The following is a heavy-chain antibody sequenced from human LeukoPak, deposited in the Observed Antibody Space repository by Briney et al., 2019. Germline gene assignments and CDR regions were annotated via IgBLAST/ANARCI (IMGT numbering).Heavy chain of an antibody. J-gene: IGHJ4*02. Sequence: PGGSLRLSCAASGFTFNAYAMHWVRQAPGKGLEWVSVISGDGDRTYYADSVKGRFTISRDTSKDFLYLQMNSLTTDDTALYYCAKVRYRGSYFDYWGQGTLVTVSS. CDR2: ISGDGDRT. CDR3: AKVRYRGSYFDY. CDR1: GFTFNAYA. V-gene: IGHV3-43*02. D-gene: IGHD1-26*01.